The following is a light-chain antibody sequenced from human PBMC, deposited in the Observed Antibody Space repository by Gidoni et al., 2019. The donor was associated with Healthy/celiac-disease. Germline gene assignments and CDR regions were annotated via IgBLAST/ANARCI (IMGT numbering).Light chain of an antibody. CDR3: QQSYSTRLT. J-gene: IGKJ4*01. Sequence: DIQMTQSPSSLSASVGDRVTITCRASQSISSYLNWYQQKPGKAPKLLIYAASSLQSGVPSRFSGSGYGTDFTITISSLQNEDFATYYCQQSYSTRLTFGGGTKVEIK. CDR2: AAS. V-gene: IGKV1-39*01. CDR1: QSISSY.